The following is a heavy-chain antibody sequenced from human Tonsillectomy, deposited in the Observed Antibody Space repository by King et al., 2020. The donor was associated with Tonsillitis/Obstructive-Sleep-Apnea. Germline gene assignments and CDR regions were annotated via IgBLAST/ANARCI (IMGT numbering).Heavy chain of an antibody. J-gene: IGHJ6*03. CDR2: ISVHNDNT. D-gene: IGHD3-3*01. CDR3: ARLPTITIFGVAPYHMDV. Sequence: QLVQSGAEVKKSGASVKVSCKTSNYTFSNYVITWVRQAPGQGLEWMGWISVHNDNTNYAQQFQGRVTMTTDTSTSTAYMELRSLRSDDTAVFYCARLPTITIFGVAPYHMDVWGNGTTVTVSS. V-gene: IGHV1-18*01. CDR1: NYTFSNYV.